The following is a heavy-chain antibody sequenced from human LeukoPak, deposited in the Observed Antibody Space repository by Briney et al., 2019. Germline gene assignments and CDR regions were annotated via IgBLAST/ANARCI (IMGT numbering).Heavy chain of an antibody. CDR1: GITFRSSS. J-gene: IGHJ4*02. CDR2: IRFDGSTK. Sequence: HAGGSVRLSCVASGITFRSSSMHWVRQAPGKGLEWLAFIRFDGSTKYYADSVKGRFTVSRDNSKSTLYLQMNSLRAEDTAVYYCAQPDFWGQGTLVTVSS. CDR3: AQPDF. V-gene: IGHV3-30*02.